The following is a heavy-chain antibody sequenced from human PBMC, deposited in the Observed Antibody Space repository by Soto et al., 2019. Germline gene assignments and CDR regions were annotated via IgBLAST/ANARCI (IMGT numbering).Heavy chain of an antibody. Sequence: PGGSLRLSCAASGFTFRSYGMHWVRQAPGKGLEWVAVIWYDGSNKYYADSVKGRFTISRDNSKNTLYLQMNSLRAEDTAVYYCATTTFWSGYYLFDYWGQGTLVTASS. D-gene: IGHD3-3*01. J-gene: IGHJ4*02. CDR1: GFTFRSYG. V-gene: IGHV3-33*01. CDR3: ATTTFWSGYYLFDY. CDR2: IWYDGSNK.